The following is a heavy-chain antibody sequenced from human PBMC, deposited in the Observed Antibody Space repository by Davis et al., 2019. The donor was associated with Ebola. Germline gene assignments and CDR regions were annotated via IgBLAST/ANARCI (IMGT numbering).Heavy chain of an antibody. J-gene: IGHJ6*02. Sequence: GESLKISCKGSGYSFSTYWIAWVRQTPAKGLEWMGIIYAGDSDTRYSPSFQGQVTISADKSISTAYLQWSSLKASDTAMYYCARQHLYYYYGMDVWGQGTTVTVSS. CDR1: GYSFSTYW. CDR2: IYAGDSDT. V-gene: IGHV5-51*01. CDR3: ARQHLYYYYGMDV.